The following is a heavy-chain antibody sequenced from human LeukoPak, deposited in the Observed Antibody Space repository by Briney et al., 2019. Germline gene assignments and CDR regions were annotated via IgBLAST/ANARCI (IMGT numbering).Heavy chain of an antibody. V-gene: IGHV3-23*01. CDR1: GFTFSSYA. Sequence: GGSLRLSCAASGFTFSSYAMSWVRQAPGKGLEWVSAISGSGGSTYYADSVKGRFTISRDNSKNTLYLQMNSLIAEDTAVYYCAKVFSYYDFWSYFDYWGQGTLVTVSS. CDR2: ISGSGGST. D-gene: IGHD3-3*01. CDR3: AKVFSYYDFWSYFDY. J-gene: IGHJ4*02.